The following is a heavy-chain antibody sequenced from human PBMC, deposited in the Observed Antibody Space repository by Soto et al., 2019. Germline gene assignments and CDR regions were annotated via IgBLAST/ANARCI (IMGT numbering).Heavy chain of an antibody. CDR2: ISWNSGSI. J-gene: IGHJ5*02. V-gene: IGHV3-9*01. Sequence: EVQLVESGGGLVQPGRSLRLSCAASGFTFDDYAMHWVRQAPGKGLEWVSGISWNSGSIGYADSVKGRFTISRDNANNSLYLQMDSLRAEDTALYYCAKGLRCSSSTSCELGWFVPWGQGTLVTVSS. D-gene: IGHD2-2*01. CDR1: GFTFDDYA. CDR3: AKGLRCSSSTSCELGWFVP.